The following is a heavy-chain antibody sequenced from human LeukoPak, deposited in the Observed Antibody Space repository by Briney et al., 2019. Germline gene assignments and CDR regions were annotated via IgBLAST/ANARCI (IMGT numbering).Heavy chain of an antibody. CDR1: GFTFSSYS. J-gene: IGHJ5*02. V-gene: IGHV3-48*01. D-gene: IGHD3-3*01. CDR3: ARDPRRFLEWLSANWFDP. Sequence: PGGSLRLSRAASGFTFSSYSMNWVRQAPGKGLEWVSYISSSSSTTYYADSVKGRFTISRDNAKNSLYLQMNSLRAEDTAVYYCARDPRRFLEWLSANWFDPWGQGTLVTVSS. CDR2: ISSSSSTT.